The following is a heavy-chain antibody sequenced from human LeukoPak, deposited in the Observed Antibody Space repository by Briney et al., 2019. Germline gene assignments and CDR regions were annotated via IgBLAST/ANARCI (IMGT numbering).Heavy chain of an antibody. CDR3: ARLYATCWGFFDP. V-gene: IGHV3-30*02. D-gene: IGHD2-8*01. CDR2: IRNDGKTQ. Sequence: GGSLRPSCAASGFTFKSYGLHWVRRAPGKGLEWVAFIRNDGKTQYYADSVKGRFTISRDNSRNTMFLQMNSLRPEDTAVYYCARLYATCWGFFDPWGRGTLVTVSS. J-gene: IGHJ2*01. CDR1: GFTFKSYG.